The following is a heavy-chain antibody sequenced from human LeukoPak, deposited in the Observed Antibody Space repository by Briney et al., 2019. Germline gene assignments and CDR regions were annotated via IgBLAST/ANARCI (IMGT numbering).Heavy chain of an antibody. Sequence: SVKVSCKASGGTFSSYTISWLRQAPGQGLEWMGRIIPILGIANYAQKFQGRVTITADKSTSTAYMELSSLRSEDTAVYYCASPRALYCSSTSCQTENVAFDISGQGKMVTVSS. J-gene: IGHJ3*02. V-gene: IGHV1-69*02. D-gene: IGHD2-2*01. CDR2: IIPILGIA. CDR1: GGTFSSYT. CDR3: ASPRALYCSSTSCQTENVAFDI.